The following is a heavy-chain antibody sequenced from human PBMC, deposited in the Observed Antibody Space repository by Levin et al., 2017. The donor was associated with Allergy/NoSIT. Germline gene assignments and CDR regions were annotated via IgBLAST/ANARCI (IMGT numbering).Heavy chain of an antibody. CDR2: ISWNSGSI. V-gene: IGHV3-9*01. CDR3: ARDNIGLPDAFDI. J-gene: IGHJ3*02. CDR1: GFTFDDYA. D-gene: IGHD3-10*01. Sequence: GGSLRLSCAASGFTFDDYAMHWVWQAPGKGLEWVSGISWNSGSIGYADSVKGRFTISRDNAKNSLYLQMNSLRTEDTALYYCARDNIGLPDAFDIWGQGTMVIVSS.